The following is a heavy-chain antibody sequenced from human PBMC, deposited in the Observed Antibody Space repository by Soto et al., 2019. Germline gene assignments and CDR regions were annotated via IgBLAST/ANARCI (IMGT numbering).Heavy chain of an antibody. CDR3: ARRQLWTQRDGQWSNYYYYGMDV. D-gene: IGHD5-18*01. V-gene: IGHV1-18*04. Sequence: ASVKVSCKASGYTFTGYYMHWVRQAPGQGLECMGWISAYNGNTNYAQKLQGRVTMTTDTSTSTAYMELRSLRSDDTAVYYCARRQLWTQRDGQWSNYYYYGMDVWGQGTTVTVSS. J-gene: IGHJ6*02. CDR1: GYTFTGYY. CDR2: ISAYNGNT.